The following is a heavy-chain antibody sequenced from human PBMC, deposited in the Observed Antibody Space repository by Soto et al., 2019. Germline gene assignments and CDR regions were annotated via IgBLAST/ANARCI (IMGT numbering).Heavy chain of an antibody. CDR3: ASGKHYAQGGY. D-gene: IGHD4-17*01. CDR2: ISSSSSTI. CDR1: GFTFSSYS. J-gene: IGHJ4*02. V-gene: IGHV3-48*02. Sequence: QAGGSLRLSCAASGFTFSSYSMNWVRQAPGKGLEWVSYISSSSSTIYYADSVKGRFTISRDNAKNSLYLQMNGLRDEDTAVYYCASGKHYAQGGYWGQGTLVTVSS.